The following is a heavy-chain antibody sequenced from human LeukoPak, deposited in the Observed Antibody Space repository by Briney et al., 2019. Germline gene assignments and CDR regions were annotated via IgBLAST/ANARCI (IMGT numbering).Heavy chain of an antibody. CDR1: GFSFNSYG. CDR3: AKGREPGGLDL. D-gene: IGHD1-26*01. CDR2: IWYDGTKK. Sequence: GSLRLSCAASGFSFNSYGMHWVRQAPGKGLEWVAFIWYDGTKKYYADSVKGRFTISRDNSKNTLYLHMNTLRAEDTAVYSCAKGREPGGLDLWGQGTLVTVSS. J-gene: IGHJ5*02. V-gene: IGHV3-30*02.